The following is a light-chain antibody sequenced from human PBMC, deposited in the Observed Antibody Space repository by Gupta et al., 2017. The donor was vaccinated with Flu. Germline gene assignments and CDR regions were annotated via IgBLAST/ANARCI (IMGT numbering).Light chain of an antibody. V-gene: IGLV1-40*01. Sequence: QSVLTQPPSVSGAPGQRVAISCTGSSSNIGAGFDVHWYQHLPGTAPKLLIFGNNNRPSGVPDRFSGSKSGTSASLAITGLQAEDEADYYCQSYDISLNAWVFGGGTKLTVL. J-gene: IGLJ3*02. CDR3: QSYDISLNAWV. CDR2: GNN. CDR1: SSNIGAGFD.